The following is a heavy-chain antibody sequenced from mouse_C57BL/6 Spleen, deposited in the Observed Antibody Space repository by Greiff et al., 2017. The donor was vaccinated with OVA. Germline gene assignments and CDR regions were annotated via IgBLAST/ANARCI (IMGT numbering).Heavy chain of an antibody. CDR1: GFTFSSYA. Sequence: EVQLQESGGGLVKPGGSLKLSCAASGFTFSSYAMSWVRQTPEKRLEWVANISGGGSYTYYTDNVKGRFPISRDNAKNNLYMHMSHLKSEDTALYYCARDRSYDVYRWYFDVWGTGTTVTVSS. J-gene: IGHJ1*03. CDR2: ISGGGSYT. V-gene: IGHV5-4*01. CDR3: ARDRSYDVYRWYFDV. D-gene: IGHD2-3*01.